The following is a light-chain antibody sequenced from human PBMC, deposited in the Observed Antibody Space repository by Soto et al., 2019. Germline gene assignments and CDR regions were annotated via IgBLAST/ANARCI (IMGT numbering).Light chain of an antibody. V-gene: IGKV3-15*01. CDR3: QQYNIWPSIT. Sequence: EIVMTQSPATLSVSPGERATLSCRASQSVSSNLAWYQQKPGQAPRLLIYGASTRAPGIPARFSGSGSGTEFTLTISSLQSEDFAVYHCQQYNIWPSITFGQGTRLEI. J-gene: IGKJ5*01. CDR2: GAS. CDR1: QSVSSN.